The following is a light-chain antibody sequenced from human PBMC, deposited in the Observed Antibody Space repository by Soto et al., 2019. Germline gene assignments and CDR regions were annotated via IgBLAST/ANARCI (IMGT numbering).Light chain of an antibody. CDR3: QQYGSSPYT. CDR1: QSINSNY. CDR2: GAS. J-gene: IGKJ2*01. V-gene: IGKV3-20*01. Sequence: EIVLTQSPGTLSLSPGERATLSCRASQSINSNYLAWYQQRPAQAPRLLIYGASSSATGIPDRFTGSGSWTDFILTVSRLEREDFAVYYCQQYGSSPYTFGHGTKLEIK.